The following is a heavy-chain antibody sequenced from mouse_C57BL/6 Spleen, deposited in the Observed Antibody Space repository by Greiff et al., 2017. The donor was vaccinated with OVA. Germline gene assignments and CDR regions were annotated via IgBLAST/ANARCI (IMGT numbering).Heavy chain of an antibody. D-gene: IGHD2-5*01. V-gene: IGHV1-5*01. CDR1: GYTFTSYW. CDR2: IYPGNSDT. CDR3: TRTGYSNYPDY. Sequence: VQLQQSGTVLARPGASVKMSCKTSGYTFTSYWMHWVKQRPGQGLEWIGAIYPGNSDTSYNQKVKGKAKLTAATSASTAYMELSSLTNEDSAVYYCTRTGYSNYPDYWGQGTTLTVSS. J-gene: IGHJ2*01.